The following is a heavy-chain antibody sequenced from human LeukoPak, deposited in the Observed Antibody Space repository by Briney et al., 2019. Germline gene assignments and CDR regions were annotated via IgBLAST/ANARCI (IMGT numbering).Heavy chain of an antibody. D-gene: IGHD3-22*01. CDR3: ARVSGGYYDSSGYYYVPNFDY. J-gene: IGHJ4*02. Sequence: GASVKVSCKASGYTFTSYGISWVRQAPGQGLEWMGWISAYNGNTNYAQKLQGRVTMTTDTSTSTAYMELRSLRSDDTAVYYCARVSGGYYDSSGYYYVPNFDYWGQGTLVTVSS. V-gene: IGHV1-18*01. CDR1: GYTFTSYG. CDR2: ISAYNGNT.